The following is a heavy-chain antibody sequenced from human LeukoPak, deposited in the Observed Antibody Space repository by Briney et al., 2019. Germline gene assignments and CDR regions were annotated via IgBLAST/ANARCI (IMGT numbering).Heavy chain of an antibody. V-gene: IGHV4-34*01. CDR3: ARLGGWFDP. CDR1: GGSFSGYY. CDR2: INHSGST. J-gene: IGHJ5*02. D-gene: IGHD4-23*01. Sequence: SETLSLHCDVYGGSFSGYYWSWIRQPPGKGLEWIGEINHSGSTNYNPSLKSRVTISVETSKNQFSLKLSSVTAADTAVYYCARLGGWFDPWGQGTLVTVSS.